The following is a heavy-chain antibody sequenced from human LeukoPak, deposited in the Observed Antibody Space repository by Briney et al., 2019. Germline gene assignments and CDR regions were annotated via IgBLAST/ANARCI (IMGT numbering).Heavy chain of an antibody. CDR1: SYRFTTFG. CDR2: ISAYNGNT. CDR3: AREGNSSSWVFDY. V-gene: IGHV1-18*01. J-gene: IGHJ4*02. Sequence: ASVKVSCKASSYRFTTFGISWVRQAPGQGLEWMGWISAYNGNTHYAQKLQGRVTMTTDTSTSTAYMELRSLRSDDTAVYYCAREGNSSSWVFDYWGQGTLVTVSS. D-gene: IGHD6-13*01.